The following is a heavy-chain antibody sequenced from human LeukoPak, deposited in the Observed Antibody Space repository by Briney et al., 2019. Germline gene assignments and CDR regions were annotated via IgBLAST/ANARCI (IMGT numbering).Heavy chain of an antibody. Sequence: GGSLRLSCAASGFTFSSYAMSWVRQAPGKGLEWVSAISGSGGSTYYADSVKGRFTISRDNSKNTLYLQMNSLRAEDTAVYYCAKEGKDYGDYYYYYYMDVWGKGTTVTVSS. V-gene: IGHV3-23*01. J-gene: IGHJ6*03. CDR1: GFTFSSYA. CDR3: AKEGKDYGDYYYYYYMDV. D-gene: IGHD4-17*01. CDR2: ISGSGGST.